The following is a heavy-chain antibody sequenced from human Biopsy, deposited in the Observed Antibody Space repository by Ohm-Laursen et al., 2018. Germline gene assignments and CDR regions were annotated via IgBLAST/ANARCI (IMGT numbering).Heavy chain of an antibody. J-gene: IGHJ4*02. Sequence: SLRLSCAASGFTFSTYSMNWVRQAPGKGLEWVSSISSRSVYIYHADSVKGRFTISRDNAKNSLYLQMNSLRAEDTAVYYCAKSCSGGSCLDYWGQGTLVTVSS. D-gene: IGHD2-15*01. CDR1: GFTFSTYS. V-gene: IGHV3-21*01. CDR2: ISSRSVYI. CDR3: AKSCSGGSCLDY.